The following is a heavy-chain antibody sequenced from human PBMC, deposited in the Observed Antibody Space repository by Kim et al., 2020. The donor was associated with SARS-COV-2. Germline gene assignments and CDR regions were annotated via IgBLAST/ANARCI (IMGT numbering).Heavy chain of an antibody. CDR2: IYYSGST. D-gene: IGHD6-13*01. CDR1: GGSISSSSYY. J-gene: IGHJ4*02. Sequence: SETLSLTCTVSGGSISSSSYYWGWIRQPPGKGLEWIGSIYYSGSTYYNPSLKSRVTISVDTSKNQFSLKLSSVTAADTAVYYCASWGSQQLYFDYWGQGTLVTVSS. V-gene: IGHV4-39*01. CDR3: ASWGSQQLYFDY.